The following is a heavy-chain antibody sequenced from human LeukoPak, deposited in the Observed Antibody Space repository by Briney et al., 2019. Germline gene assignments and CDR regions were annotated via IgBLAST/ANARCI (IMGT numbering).Heavy chain of an antibody. CDR1: GATFTTYA. J-gene: IGHJ3*02. Sequence: GSSVKVSCKASGATFTTYAIIWVRQAPEQGLEWMGGIIPVFGTANYAQRFQGRVTITTDESTSTAYMELTSLRSEDTAVYYCARGGDDYGDYHDAFDIWGQGTMVTVSS. CDR3: ARGGDDYGDYHDAFDI. CDR2: IIPVFGTA. D-gene: IGHD4-17*01. V-gene: IGHV1-69*05.